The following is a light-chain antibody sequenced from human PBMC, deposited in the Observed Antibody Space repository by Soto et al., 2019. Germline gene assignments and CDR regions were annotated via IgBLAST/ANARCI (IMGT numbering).Light chain of an antibody. CDR3: QSYDTNSFYV. V-gene: IGLV6-57*02. J-gene: IGLJ1*01. Sequence: NFMLTQPHSVSNSPGKTITISCTGTGGKIASNYVQWYQQRPGSAPTPVIYEDNQRPSGVPERFSASIDTSTNSASLVISGLKVEDEADYYCQSYDTNSFYVFATGTQLTVL. CDR1: GGKIASNY. CDR2: EDN.